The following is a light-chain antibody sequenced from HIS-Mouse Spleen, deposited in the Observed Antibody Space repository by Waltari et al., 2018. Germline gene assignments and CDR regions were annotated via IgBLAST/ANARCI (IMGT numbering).Light chain of an antibody. CDR2: DDS. CDR3: QVWDSSSDPV. CDR1: NIGSKS. J-gene: IGLJ1*01. V-gene: IGLV3-21*02. Sequence: SYVLTQPPSVSVAPGQTARITCGGNNIGSKSVHWYQQKPGQAPLLVVYDDSHRPSGIPERFSGSNSGNTATLTISSVEAGDEADYYCQVWDSSSDPVFGTGTKVTVL.